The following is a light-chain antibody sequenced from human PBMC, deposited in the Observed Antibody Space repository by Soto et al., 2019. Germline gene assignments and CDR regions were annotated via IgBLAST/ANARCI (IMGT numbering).Light chain of an antibody. V-gene: IGKV1-39*01. CDR2: GAS. Sequence: DIQMTQSPSTLSASIGDRVTITCRASQSISTFVGWYQQKPGEAPKLLISGASNLRSGVPSRFSGGGSGTDCTLTITSLQPEDFATYYWQQTYSAPIVFGQGTRLEIK. J-gene: IGKJ5*01. CDR1: QSISTF. CDR3: QQTYSAPIV.